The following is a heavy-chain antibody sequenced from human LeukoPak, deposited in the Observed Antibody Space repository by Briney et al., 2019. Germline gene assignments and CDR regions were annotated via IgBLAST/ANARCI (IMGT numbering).Heavy chain of an antibody. V-gene: IGHV1-18*01. CDR2: ISAYNGNT. CDR3: VRDLGVDTSMIFFDY. Sequence: ASVKVSCKASGYAFTSFGISWVRQAPGQGLEWMGWISAYNGNTKSAQKFQGRVTMTTDTSTNTAYMELRSLRSDDTAVFYCVRDLGVDTSMIFFDYWGQGTLVTVSS. CDR1: GYAFTSFG. D-gene: IGHD5-18*01. J-gene: IGHJ4*02.